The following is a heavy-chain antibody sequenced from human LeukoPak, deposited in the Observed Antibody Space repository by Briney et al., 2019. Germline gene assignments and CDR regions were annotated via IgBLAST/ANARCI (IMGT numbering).Heavy chain of an antibody. Sequence: GGSLRLSCAASGFTFSSYAMHWVRQAPGKGLEWVAVISYDGSNKYYADSVKGRFTISRDNSKNTLYLQMNSLRAEDTAVYYCRSYYKLGPHDAFDIWGQGTMVTVSS. V-gene: IGHV3-30-3*01. CDR2: ISYDGSNK. CDR3: RSYYKLGPHDAFDI. J-gene: IGHJ3*02. D-gene: IGHD3-10*01. CDR1: GFTFSSYA.